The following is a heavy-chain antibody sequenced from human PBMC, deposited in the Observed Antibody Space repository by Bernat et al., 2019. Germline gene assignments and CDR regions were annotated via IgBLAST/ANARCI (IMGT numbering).Heavy chain of an antibody. Sequence: QVQLVESGGGVVQPGRSLRLSCAASGFTFSSYAMHWVRQAPGKGLEWVAVISYDGSNKYYADSVKGRFTISRENSKNTLYLQMNSLRAEDTAVYYCAREPGGSGSYGLTDYYYYGMDVWGQGTMVTVSS. CDR2: ISYDGSNK. CDR3: AREPGGSGSYGLTDYYYYGMDV. J-gene: IGHJ6*02. D-gene: IGHD5-18*01. V-gene: IGHV3-30-3*01. CDR1: GFTFSSYA.